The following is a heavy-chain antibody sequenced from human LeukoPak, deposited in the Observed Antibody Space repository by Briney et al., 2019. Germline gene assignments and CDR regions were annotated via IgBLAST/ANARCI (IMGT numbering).Heavy chain of an antibody. D-gene: IGHD3-22*01. Sequence: PGGSLRLSCAASGFTFSSYAMSWVRQAPGKGLEWVSAISGSGGSTYYADSVKGRFTISRDNSKNTLYLQMNSLRAEDTAVYYCAKPLPRYYDSSGYFDYRGQGTLVTVSS. V-gene: IGHV3-23*01. CDR3: AKPLPRYYDSSGYFDY. J-gene: IGHJ4*02. CDR2: ISGSGGST. CDR1: GFTFSSYA.